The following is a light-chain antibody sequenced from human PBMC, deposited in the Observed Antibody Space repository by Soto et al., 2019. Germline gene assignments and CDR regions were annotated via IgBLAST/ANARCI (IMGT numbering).Light chain of an antibody. V-gene: IGLV1-51*01. CDR2: DNN. J-gene: IGLJ2*01. CDR1: SSNIGNNY. CDR3: GTWDSRLSAMV. Sequence: QSVLTQPPSVSAAPGQKVTISCSGSSSNIGNNYVSWYQQLPGTAPKLLIYDNNKRPSGIPDRFSGSKSGTSATLGITGLQTGDEADYYCGTWDSRLSAMVFGGGTKVTVL.